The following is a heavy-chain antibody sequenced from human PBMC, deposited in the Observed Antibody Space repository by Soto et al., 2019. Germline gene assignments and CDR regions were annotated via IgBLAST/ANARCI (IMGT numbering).Heavy chain of an antibody. Sequence: SETLYLTCTVSGGSISSSSYYWGWIRQPPGKGLEWIGSIYYSGSTYYNPSLKSRVTISVDTSKNQFSLKLSSVTAADTAVYYCARHEFIATAGHFLYWGHGLLVTAPQ. J-gene: IGHJ4*01. CDR2: IYYSGST. CDR1: GGSISSSSYY. CDR3: ARHEFIATAGHFLY. V-gene: IGHV4-39*01. D-gene: IGHD6-13*01.